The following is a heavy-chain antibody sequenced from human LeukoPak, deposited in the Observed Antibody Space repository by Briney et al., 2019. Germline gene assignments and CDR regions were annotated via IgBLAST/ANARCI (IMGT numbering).Heavy chain of an antibody. Sequence: PGGSLRLSCVASGFTFSRHGMNWVRQAPGKGLEWVSGISPSGDIKYYVDPVKGRFTVSRGNSKNTLYLQINSLRDEDTAVYYCAKDDAWLQYNDWGQGTLVTVSS. CDR1: GFTFSRHG. D-gene: IGHD5-24*01. CDR2: ISPSGDIK. J-gene: IGHJ4*02. CDR3: AKDDAWLQYND. V-gene: IGHV3-23*01.